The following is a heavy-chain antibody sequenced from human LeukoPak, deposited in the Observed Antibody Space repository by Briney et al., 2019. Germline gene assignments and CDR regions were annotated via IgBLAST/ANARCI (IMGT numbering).Heavy chain of an antibody. V-gene: IGHV4-39*01. CDR3: ARIPYYYASTVPRWAFDV. CDR2: IYYTGAT. J-gene: IGHJ3*01. CDR1: GGISSSYY. Sequence: PSETLSLTCIVSGGISSSYYWGWVRQPPGKGLEWVASIYYTGATYYNPSLKSRLTISVDTSKSQFSLGLSSVTAADTAVYYCARIPYYYASTVPRWAFDVWDQGTMVTVSS. D-gene: IGHD3-22*01.